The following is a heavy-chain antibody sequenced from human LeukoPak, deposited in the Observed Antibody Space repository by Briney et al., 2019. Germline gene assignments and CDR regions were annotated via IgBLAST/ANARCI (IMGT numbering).Heavy chain of an antibody. Sequence: GGSLRLSCAASGFTFDDYATHWVRQAPGKGLEWVSGISWNSGTITYVDSVKGRFTISRDNAKNSLYLQMNSLRAEDTALYYCAKDFYASGSYGGFDYWGQGTLVTVSS. CDR3: AKDFYASGSYGGFDY. V-gene: IGHV3-9*01. CDR2: ISWNSGTI. J-gene: IGHJ4*02. D-gene: IGHD3-10*01. CDR1: GFTFDDYA.